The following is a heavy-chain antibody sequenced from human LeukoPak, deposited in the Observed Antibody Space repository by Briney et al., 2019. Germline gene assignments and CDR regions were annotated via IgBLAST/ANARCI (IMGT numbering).Heavy chain of an antibody. J-gene: IGHJ4*02. D-gene: IGHD5-12*01. Sequence: ASVKVSCKTSGYTFTNYAISWVRQASGQGLEWVGWTGAYNGNTDYAQKFQGRVTMTTDSSTSTAYMELRSLRSDDTAVYYCARDLPADTGYETHDYWGQGTLVTVSS. CDR1: GYTFTNYA. CDR2: TGAYNGNT. V-gene: IGHV1-18*01. CDR3: ARDLPADTGYETHDY.